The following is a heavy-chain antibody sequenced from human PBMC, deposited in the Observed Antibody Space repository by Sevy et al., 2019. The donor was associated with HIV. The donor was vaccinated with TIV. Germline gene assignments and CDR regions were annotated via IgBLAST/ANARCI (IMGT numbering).Heavy chain of an antibody. CDR3: ARAAGWLDP. J-gene: IGHJ5*02. CDR1: GFTFSDYY. Sequence: GSLRLSCTASGFTFSDYYMTWIRQAPGKGLEWVSYISGSGSTIDYADSVKGRFTISRDNAKKSLYLQTKSLRDDDTAVYYCARAAGWLDPWGQGTLVTVSS. V-gene: IGHV3-11*01. CDR2: ISGSGSTI.